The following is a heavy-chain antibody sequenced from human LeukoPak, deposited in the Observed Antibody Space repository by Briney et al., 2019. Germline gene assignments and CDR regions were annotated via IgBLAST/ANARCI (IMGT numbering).Heavy chain of an antibody. V-gene: IGHV3-66*02. CDR3: AGGGEAGRCLAY. J-gene: IGHJ4*02. Sequence: GGSLRLSCAASGVTSNYMTWVRQAPGKGLEWGSVIYNGGTTYYADSVKGRFTISRDNSKSTLFVSLQMHSLRTDDTDLYFCAGGGEAGRCLAYWGQGALVSVS. D-gene: IGHD3-16*01. CDR2: IYNGGTT. CDR1: GVTSNY.